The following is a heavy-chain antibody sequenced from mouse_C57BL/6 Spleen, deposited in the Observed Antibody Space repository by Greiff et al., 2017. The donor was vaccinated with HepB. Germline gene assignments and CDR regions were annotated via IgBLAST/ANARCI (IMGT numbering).Heavy chain of an antibody. J-gene: IGHJ3*01. Sequence: QVQLQQPGAELVKPGASVKMSCKASGYTFTSYWITWVKQRPGQGLEWIGDIYPGSGSTNYNEKFKSKATLTVDTSSSTAYMQLSSLTSEDSAVYYCARKALYDGYLFAYWGQGTLVTVSA. V-gene: IGHV1-55*01. CDR2: IYPGSGST. CDR1: GYTFTSYW. CDR3: ARKALYDGYLFAY. D-gene: IGHD2-3*01.